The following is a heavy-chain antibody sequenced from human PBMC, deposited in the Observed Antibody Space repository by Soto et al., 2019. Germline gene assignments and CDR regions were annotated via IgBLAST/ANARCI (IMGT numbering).Heavy chain of an antibody. D-gene: IGHD6-13*01. CDR2: IYYSGDT. CDR1: GGSISSYY. Sequence: PSETLSLTCTVSGGSISSYYWSWIRQPPGKGLEWIGYIYYSGDTNYNPSLKSRVTISVDTSKNQFSLKLSSVTAADTAVYYCARVGHSSSWPFVPYWGQGTLVTVSS. V-gene: IGHV4-59*01. J-gene: IGHJ4*02. CDR3: ARVGHSSSWPFVPY.